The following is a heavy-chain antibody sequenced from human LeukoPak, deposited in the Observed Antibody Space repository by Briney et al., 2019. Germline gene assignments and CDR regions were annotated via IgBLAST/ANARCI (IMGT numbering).Heavy chain of an antibody. CDR1: GFTFSSYS. V-gene: IGHV3-21*01. D-gene: IGHD3-10*01. CDR3: ARDSIWFGELLRFGYGMDV. CDR2: ISSSSSYI. Sequence: GGSLRLSCAASGFTFSSYSMNWVRQARGKGLEWVSCISSSSSYIYYADSVKGRFTISRDNAKNSLYLQMNSLRAEDTAVYYCARDSIWFGELLRFGYGMDVWGQGTTVTVSS. J-gene: IGHJ6*02.